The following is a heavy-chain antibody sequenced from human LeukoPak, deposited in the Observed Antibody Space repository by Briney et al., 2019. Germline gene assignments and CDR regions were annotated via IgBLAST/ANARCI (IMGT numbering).Heavy chain of an antibody. D-gene: IGHD1-26*01. CDR1: EYTFTGYY. J-gene: IGHJ4*02. V-gene: IGHV1-2*06. CDR3: TRESGSYHGNDF. CDR2: INPNSGGT. Sequence: ASVKVSCKASEYTFTGYYMHWVRQAPGQGLEWMGRINPNSGGTTYAQKFQGRVTMTGDTSISTAYMELSSLRSDDTAVYYCTRESGSYHGNDFWGQGTLVTVSS.